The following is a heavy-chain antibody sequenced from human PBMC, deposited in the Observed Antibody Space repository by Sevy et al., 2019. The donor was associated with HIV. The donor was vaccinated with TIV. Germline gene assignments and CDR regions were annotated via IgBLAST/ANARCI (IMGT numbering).Heavy chain of an antibody. CDR2: INHSGST. D-gene: IGHD3-3*01. CDR1: GGSFSGYY. J-gene: IGHJ6*02. Sequence: SETLSLTCAVYGGSFSGYYWSWIRQPPGKGLEWIGEINHSGSTNYNPSLKSRVTISVDTSKNQFSLKLSSVTAADTAVYYCARGPGAGWSGYYRYYYYGMDVWGQGTTVTVSS. CDR3: ARGPGAGWSGYYRYYYYGMDV. V-gene: IGHV4-34*01.